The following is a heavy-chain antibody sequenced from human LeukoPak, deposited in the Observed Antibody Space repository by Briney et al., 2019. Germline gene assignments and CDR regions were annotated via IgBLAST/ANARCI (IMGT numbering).Heavy chain of an antibody. CDR1: GFTFSSYG. D-gene: IGHD3-22*01. V-gene: IGHV3-23*01. CDR3: AKDLRHYYDSSGYYSA. Sequence: GGSLRLSCAASGFTFSSYGMSWVRQAPGKGLEWVSAISGSGGSTYYADSVKGRLTISRDNSKNTLYLQMNSLRAEDTAVYYCAKDLRHYYDSSGYYSAWGQGTLVTVSS. J-gene: IGHJ5*02. CDR2: ISGSGGST.